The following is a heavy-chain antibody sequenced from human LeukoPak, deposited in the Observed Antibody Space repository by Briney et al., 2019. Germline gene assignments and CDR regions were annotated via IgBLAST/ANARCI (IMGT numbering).Heavy chain of an antibody. D-gene: IGHD2-21*02. J-gene: IGHJ5*02. V-gene: IGHV1-8*01. CDR3: ARTPPKGDIDT. CDR1: GYSFSNFH. CDR2: VSPKTGDR. Sequence: VASVKVYCKASGYSFSNFHINWVRQASGQGLEWIGWVSPKTGDRGYALKFQGRVTMTSDTSETTVYMGVRSLTSEDTAVYYCARTPPKGDIDTWGQGTMVTVSS.